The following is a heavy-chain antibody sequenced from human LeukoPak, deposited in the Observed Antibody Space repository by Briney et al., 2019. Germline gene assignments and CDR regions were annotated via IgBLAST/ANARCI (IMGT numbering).Heavy chain of an antibody. Sequence: PSETLSLTCAVYGGSFSGYYWSWIRQPPGKGLEWIGEINHSGSTNYNPSLKSRVTISVDTSKNQFSLKLSSVTAADTAVYYCAGRALAGWFDPWGQGTLVTVSS. J-gene: IGHJ5*02. V-gene: IGHV4-34*01. CDR2: INHSGST. CDR1: GGSFSGYY. CDR3: AGRALAGWFDP.